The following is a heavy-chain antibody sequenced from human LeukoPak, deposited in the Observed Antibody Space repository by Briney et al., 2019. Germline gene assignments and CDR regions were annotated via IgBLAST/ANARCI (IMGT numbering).Heavy chain of an antibody. D-gene: IGHD3-10*01. V-gene: IGHV1/OR15-1*01. CDR3: ARITRETGVPFTAYYYYGMDV. J-gene: IGHJ6*02. CDR1: GYIFTDYY. Sequence: ASVKVSCKASGYIFTDYYMHWVRQAPGRELGWMGRINPNSGGTNYAQKFQGRVTMTRDTSISTAYTELSSLRSEDTAVYYCARITRETGVPFTAYYYYGMDVWGQGTTVTVSS. CDR2: INPNSGGT.